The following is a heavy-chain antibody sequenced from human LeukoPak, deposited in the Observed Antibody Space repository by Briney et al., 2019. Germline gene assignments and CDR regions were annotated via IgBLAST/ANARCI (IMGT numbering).Heavy chain of an antibody. CDR3: AKGDSANYRTYFDY. D-gene: IGHD1-26*01. CDR1: GFTFSSYG. J-gene: IGHJ4*02. V-gene: IGHV3-33*06. CDR2: IWYDGSNK. Sequence: GGSLRLSCAASGFTFSSYGMHWVRQAPGKGLEWVAVIWYDGSNKYYADSVKGRFTISRDNSKNTLYLQMSSLRAEDTAVYYCAKGDSANYRTYFDYWGQGTLVTVSS.